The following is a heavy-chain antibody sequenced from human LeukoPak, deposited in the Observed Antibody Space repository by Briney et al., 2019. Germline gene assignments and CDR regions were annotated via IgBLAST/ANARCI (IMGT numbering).Heavy chain of an antibody. Sequence: GGSLRLSCAASGFTFSSYAMSRVRQAPGKGLEWVSAISGSGGSTYYADSVKGRFTISRGNSKNTLYLQMNSLRAEDTAVYYCAKDRTTIFGVVSARIFDYWGQGTPVTVSS. D-gene: IGHD3-3*01. J-gene: IGHJ4*02. V-gene: IGHV3-23*01. CDR1: GFTFSSYA. CDR3: AKDRTTIFGVVSARIFDY. CDR2: ISGSGGST.